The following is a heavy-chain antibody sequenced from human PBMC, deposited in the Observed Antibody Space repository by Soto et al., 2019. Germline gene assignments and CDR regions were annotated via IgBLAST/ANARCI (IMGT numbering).Heavy chain of an antibody. V-gene: IGHV4-34*01. Sequence: QVQLPQWGAGLLRPSETLSLTCAVYGGSFSGYYWSWIRQPPGKGLQWIGKINHIGTTNYNPSLKSLVTISVDTSKNQFSLKLSSVTAADTAVYYCARFDSSGWYFDYWGQGNLVIVSS. D-gene: IGHD6-19*01. CDR1: GGSFSGYY. CDR2: INHIGTT. CDR3: ARFDSSGWYFDY. J-gene: IGHJ4*02.